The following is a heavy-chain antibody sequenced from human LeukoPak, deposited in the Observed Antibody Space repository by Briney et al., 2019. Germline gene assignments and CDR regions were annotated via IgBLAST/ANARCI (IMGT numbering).Heavy chain of an antibody. D-gene: IGHD3-9*01. Sequence: GGSLRLSCAASGFTFSSYAMSWVRQAPGKGLEWVSASSGSGGSTYYADSVKGRFTISRDNSKNTLYLQMNSLRAEDTAVYYCAKDDYYDILTGSTLDYWGQGTLVTVSS. J-gene: IGHJ4*02. V-gene: IGHV3-23*01. CDR3: AKDDYYDILTGSTLDY. CDR2: SSGSGGST. CDR1: GFTFSSYA.